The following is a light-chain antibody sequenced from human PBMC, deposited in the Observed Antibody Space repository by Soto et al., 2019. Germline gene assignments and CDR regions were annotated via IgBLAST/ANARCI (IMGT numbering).Light chain of an antibody. CDR3: QQSYSTPQYT. CDR1: QSISSY. J-gene: IGKJ2*01. V-gene: IGKV1-39*01. Sequence: DIQMTQSPSSLSASVGDRATITCRASQSISSYLNWYQQKPGKAPKLLIYAASSLQSGVPSRFSGSGSGTDFTLTISSLKPEDFATYYCQQSYSTPQYTFGQGTKVDIK. CDR2: AAS.